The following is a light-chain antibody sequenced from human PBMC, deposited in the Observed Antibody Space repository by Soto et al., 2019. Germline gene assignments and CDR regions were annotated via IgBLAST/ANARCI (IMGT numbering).Light chain of an antibody. CDR2: DAS. V-gene: IGKV1-5*01. CDR1: QSISSW. Sequence: IQMTQSPSTLSASVGDRVTITCRASQSISSWLAWYQQKPGKAPKLLIYDASSLESGVPSRFSGSGSGTEFTLTISSLKPDDFATYYCQQYQSYSRTFGQGTKVDIK. CDR3: QQYQSYSRT. J-gene: IGKJ1*01.